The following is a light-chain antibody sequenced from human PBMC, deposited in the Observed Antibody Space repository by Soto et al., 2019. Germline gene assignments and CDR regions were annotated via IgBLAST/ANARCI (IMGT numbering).Light chain of an antibody. CDR2: EVS. Sequence: QSALTQPPSASGSPGQSVTISCTGTSSDVGAYNYVSWYQQHPGKAPQLMIYEVSKRPSGVPDRFSGSKSGNTASLTVSGLQAEDEADYYCISYAGSNNWVFGGGTKLTVL. V-gene: IGLV2-8*01. CDR3: ISYAGSNNWV. J-gene: IGLJ3*02. CDR1: SSDVGAYNY.